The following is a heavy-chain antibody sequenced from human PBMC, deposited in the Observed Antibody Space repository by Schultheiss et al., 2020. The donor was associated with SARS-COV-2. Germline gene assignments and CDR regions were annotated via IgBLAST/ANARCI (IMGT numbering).Heavy chain of an antibody. Sequence: GGSLRLSCSASGFTFSSYAMHWVRQAPGKGLEYVSAISSNGGSTYYADSVKGRFTISRHNSKNTLYLQMSSLRAEDTAVYYCARMVVPAASSPVDYWGQGTLVTVSS. CDR2: ISSNGGST. V-gene: IGHV3-64*04. D-gene: IGHD2-2*01. J-gene: IGHJ4*02. CDR3: ARMVVPAASSPVDY. CDR1: GFTFSSYA.